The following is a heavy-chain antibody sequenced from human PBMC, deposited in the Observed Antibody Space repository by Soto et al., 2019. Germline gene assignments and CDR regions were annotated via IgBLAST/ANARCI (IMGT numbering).Heavy chain of an antibody. CDR1: GYTFTSYA. Sequence: GASVKVSCKASGYTFTSYAMHWVRWAPGQRLEWMGWIDAGNGNTKYSQKFQGRVTITRDTSASTAYMELSSLRSEDTAVYYCARDRHVLRYFDWSGGGEFDYWGQGTLVTVSS. CDR3: ARDRHVLRYFDWSGGGEFDY. V-gene: IGHV1-3*01. D-gene: IGHD3-9*01. CDR2: IDAGNGNT. J-gene: IGHJ4*02.